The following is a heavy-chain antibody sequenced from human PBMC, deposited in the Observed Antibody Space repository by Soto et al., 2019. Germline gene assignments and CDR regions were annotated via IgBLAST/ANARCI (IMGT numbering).Heavy chain of an antibody. D-gene: IGHD2-21*01. CDR2: IIPILGIA. CDR1: GGTFSSYT. Sequence: ASVKVSCKASGGTFSSYTISWVRQAPGQGLEWMGRIIPILGIANYAQKFQGRVTITADKSTSTAYMELSSLRSEDTAVYYWASVYCGGDCYSTRWFDPWGQGTLVTVSS. CDR3: ASVYCGGDCYSTRWFDP. V-gene: IGHV1-69*02. J-gene: IGHJ5*02.